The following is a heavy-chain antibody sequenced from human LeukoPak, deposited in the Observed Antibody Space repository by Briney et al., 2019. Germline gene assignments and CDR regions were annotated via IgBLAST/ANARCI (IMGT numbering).Heavy chain of an antibody. J-gene: IGHJ4*02. CDR2: ISGSGGST. CDR3: ARSTNWGSNY. D-gene: IGHD7-27*01. Sequence: GGSLRPSCAASGFTFSSYAMSWVRQAPGKGLEWVSAISGSGGSTYYADSVKGRFTISRDNSKNTLYLQMNSLRAEDTAVYYCARSTNWGSNYWGQGTLVTVSS. V-gene: IGHV3-23*01. CDR1: GFTFSSYA.